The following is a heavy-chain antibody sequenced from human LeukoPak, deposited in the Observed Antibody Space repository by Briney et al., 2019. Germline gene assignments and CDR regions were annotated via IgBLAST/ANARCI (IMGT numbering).Heavy chain of an antibody. D-gene: IGHD1-26*01. CDR1: GGSISSSSYY. Sequence: SETLSLTCTVSGGSISSSSYYWGWIRQPPGKGLEWIGRIYYSGSTYYNPSLKSRVTISIYTPKHQFSLKLSSVTAADTAVYYCARGSGSGSYSHRSVFWEWGQGTLVTVSS. CDR3: ARGSGSGSYSHRSVFWE. CDR2: IYYSGST. V-gene: IGHV4-39*01. J-gene: IGHJ4*02.